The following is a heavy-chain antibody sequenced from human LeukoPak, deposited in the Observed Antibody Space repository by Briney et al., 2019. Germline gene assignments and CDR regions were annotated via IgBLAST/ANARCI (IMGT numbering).Heavy chain of an antibody. CDR1: GFTFSSYA. Sequence: GGSLRLSCAASGFTFSSYAMSWVRQASGKGLEWVSAISGSGGSTYYADSVKGRFTISRDNSKNTLYLQMNSLRAEDTAVYYCAKDPRYSSGWPFDYWGQGTLVTVSS. D-gene: IGHD6-19*01. V-gene: IGHV3-23*01. CDR3: AKDPRYSSGWPFDY. CDR2: ISGSGGST. J-gene: IGHJ4*02.